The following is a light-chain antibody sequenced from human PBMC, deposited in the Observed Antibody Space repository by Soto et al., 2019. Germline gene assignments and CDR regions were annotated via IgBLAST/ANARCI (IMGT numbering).Light chain of an antibody. CDR3: SSFAGSSNLRV. CDR2: DVT. J-gene: IGLJ3*02. CDR1: SSDVGGYNY. V-gene: IGLV2-8*01. Sequence: QSALTQPPSASGSPGQSVTISCTGTSSDVGGYNYVSWYQQHPGKAPKLLIYDVTKRPSGVPDRFSGSKSDNTASLTVSGLQAEDEATYYCSSFAGSSNLRVSGGGTKLTVL.